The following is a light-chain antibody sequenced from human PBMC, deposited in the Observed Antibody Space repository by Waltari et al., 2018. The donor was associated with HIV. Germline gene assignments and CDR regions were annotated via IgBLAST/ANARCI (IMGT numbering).Light chain of an antibody. Sequence: SYELTQPPSVSVSPGQTARITCSGAAFPQQYAYWYQQKPGQAPVLVIYKDSERPSGIPERFSGSSSGTTVTLTISGVQAEDEADYYCQSADSSGTYVVFGGGTKLTVL. J-gene: IGLJ2*01. V-gene: IGLV3-25*03. CDR1: AFPQQY. CDR3: QSADSSGTYVV. CDR2: KDS.